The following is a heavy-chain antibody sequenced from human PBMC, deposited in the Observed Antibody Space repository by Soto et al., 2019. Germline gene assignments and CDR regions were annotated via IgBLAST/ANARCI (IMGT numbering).Heavy chain of an antibody. D-gene: IGHD6-13*01. CDR2: IIPILGIA. Sequence: ASVKVSCKASGGTFSSYTISWVRQAPGQGLEWMGRIIPILGIANYAQKFQGRVTITADKSTGTAYMELSSLRSEDTAVYYCARGRRGRETGKQQLAGSYYYYYMDVWGKGTTVTVSS. V-gene: IGHV1-69*02. J-gene: IGHJ6*03. CDR3: ARGRRGRETGKQQLAGSYYYYYMDV. CDR1: GGTFSSYT.